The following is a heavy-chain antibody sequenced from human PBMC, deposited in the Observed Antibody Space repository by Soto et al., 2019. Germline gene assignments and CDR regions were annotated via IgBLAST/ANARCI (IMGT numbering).Heavy chain of an antibody. CDR2: ITNSGSPI. J-gene: IGHJ4*02. D-gene: IGHD2-21*01. CDR1: GFTFSDYY. CDR3: AREHILRAIDPFDY. V-gene: IGHV3-11*01. Sequence: QVQLVESGGGLVKPGGSLRLSCAASGFTFSDYYMSWIRQAPGKGLEWVSYITNSGSPIYYADSVKGRFTISRDNAKNLLYLQMDSLRDDATAVYYCAREHILRAIDPFDYWGQGTLVTVSS.